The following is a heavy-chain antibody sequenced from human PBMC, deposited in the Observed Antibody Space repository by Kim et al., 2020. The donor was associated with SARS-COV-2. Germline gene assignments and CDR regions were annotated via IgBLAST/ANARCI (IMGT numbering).Heavy chain of an antibody. V-gene: IGHV3-23*01. J-gene: IGHJ4*02. D-gene: IGHD3-9*01. Sequence: VKGRFTISRDNSKNTLYLQMNSLRAEDTAVYYCAKDGPDYDILTGYLSYWGQGTLVTVSS. CDR3: AKDGPDYDILTGYLSY.